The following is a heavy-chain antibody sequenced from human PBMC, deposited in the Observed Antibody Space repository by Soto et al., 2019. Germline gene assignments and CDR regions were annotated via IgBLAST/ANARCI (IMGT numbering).Heavy chain of an antibody. J-gene: IGHJ6*03. CDR1: GFTFSSYS. CDR2: ISSSSSYI. CDR3: ARAPRGDYVHYYSYYLDV. D-gene: IGHD4-17*01. Sequence: GGSLRLSCAASGFTFSSYSMNWVRQAPGKGLEWVSSISSSSSYIYYADSVKGRFTISRDNAKNSLYLQMNSLRAEDTAVYYCARAPRGDYVHYYSYYLDVWGKGTTFTV. V-gene: IGHV3-21*01.